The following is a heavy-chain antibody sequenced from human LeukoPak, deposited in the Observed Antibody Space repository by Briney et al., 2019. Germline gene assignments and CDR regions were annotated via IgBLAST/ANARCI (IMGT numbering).Heavy chain of an antibody. CDR3: ATGYCGGDCYSAFDY. CDR1: GYSFTSYD. V-gene: IGHV1-8*01. CDR2: MNPNSGNT. J-gene: IGHJ4*02. D-gene: IGHD2-21*01. Sequence: ASVKVSCKASGYSFTSYDINWVRQATGQGLEWMGWMNPNSGNTGYAQKFQGRVTMTEDTSTDTAYMELSSLRSEDTAVYYCATGYCGGDCYSAFDYWGQGTLVTVSS.